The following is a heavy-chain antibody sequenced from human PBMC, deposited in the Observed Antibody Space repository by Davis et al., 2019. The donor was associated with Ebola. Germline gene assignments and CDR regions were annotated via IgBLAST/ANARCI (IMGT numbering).Heavy chain of an antibody. Sequence: ASVKVSCKASGGTFSSYAMHWVRQAPGQRLEWMGWINAGNGNTKYSQKFQGRVTITADESTSTAYMELSSLRSEDTAVYYCARTSGSYYYYGMDVWGKGTTVTVSS. CDR2: INAGNGNT. CDR3: ARTSGSYYYYGMDV. D-gene: IGHD1-26*01. J-gene: IGHJ6*04. CDR1: GGTFSSYA. V-gene: IGHV1-3*01.